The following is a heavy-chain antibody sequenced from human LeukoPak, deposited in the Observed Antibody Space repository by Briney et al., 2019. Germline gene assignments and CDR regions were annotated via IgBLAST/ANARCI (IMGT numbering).Heavy chain of an antibody. Sequence: KASETLSLTCTVSAGSFISSSHHWGWIRQSPGKGLEWIGTVYYGRTTYYNPSLDGRVTISLDTSANHFSLQLNSATAADTAVYYCVRHDGRGGATMGAFDSWGQGSLVTVSS. CDR1: AGSFISSSHH. CDR3: VRHDGRGGATMGAFDS. CDR2: VYYGRTT. J-gene: IGHJ5*01. D-gene: IGHD5-12*01. V-gene: IGHV4-39*01.